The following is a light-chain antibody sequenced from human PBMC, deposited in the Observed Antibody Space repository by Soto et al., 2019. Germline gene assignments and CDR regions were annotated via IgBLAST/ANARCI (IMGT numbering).Light chain of an antibody. CDR3: HHYGRSPIFT. CDR1: QSVANNH. Sequence: EVVLTQSPGTLSLSAGERATLSCRASQSVANNHLAWYQQRPGQAPRLLIYAASTRAAGIPDRFSGSGSGTDFTLTISRLEPEDFGVFFCHHYGRSPIFTFGPVTTVDMK. V-gene: IGKV3-20*01. CDR2: AAS. J-gene: IGKJ3*01.